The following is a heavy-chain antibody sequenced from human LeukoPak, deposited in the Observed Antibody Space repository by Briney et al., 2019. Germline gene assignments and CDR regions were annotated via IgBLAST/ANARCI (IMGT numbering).Heavy chain of an antibody. CDR2: IYYSGST. CDR1: GDSTSGDNYY. J-gene: IGHJ4*02. D-gene: IGHD3-10*01. V-gene: IGHV4-39*01. CDR3: ARATYYYGSGSYYLDY. Sequence: SGTLSLTCTVSGDSTSGDNYYGGWVRQPPGKGLEWIGNIYYSGSTYYNPSLKSRVTMSVDTSKNQFSLKLNSVTAADTAVYYCARATYYYGSGSYYLDYWGQGTLVTVSS.